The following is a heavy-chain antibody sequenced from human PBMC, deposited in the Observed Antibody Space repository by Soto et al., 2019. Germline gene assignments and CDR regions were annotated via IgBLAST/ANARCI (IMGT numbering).Heavy chain of an antibody. J-gene: IGHJ6*02. CDR1: GFTVSSNY. D-gene: IGHD3-9*01. V-gene: IGHV3-9*01. Sequence: PGGSLRLSCAASGFTVSSNYMSWVRQAPGKGLEWVSGINWNSGTTAYADSVKGRFTISRDNARKSLYLQMDSLRVEDTALYYCAKDYDVLTGPSAFFGLDVWGQGTTVTVSS. CDR2: INWNSGTT. CDR3: AKDYDVLTGPSAFFGLDV.